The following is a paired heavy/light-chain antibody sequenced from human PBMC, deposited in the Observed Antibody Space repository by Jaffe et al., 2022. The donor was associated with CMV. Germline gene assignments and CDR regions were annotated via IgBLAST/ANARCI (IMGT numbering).Heavy chain of an antibody. V-gene: IGHV3-7*03. CDR2: VKRDESEE. CDR1: GLSVSRHG. J-gene: IGHJ2*01. D-gene: IGHD5-12*01. Sequence: EVQLVESGGGLVQPGGSLRLSCAASGLSVSRHGVAWVRQAPGKGLEWVANVKRDESEEFYLDSVKGRFTISRDIAKNSLYLQMNSLRGEDSAVYFCHVDRFFFDLWGRGTLVTVSS. CDR3: HVDRFFFDL.
Light chain of an antibody. CDR3: HQFNNYPPT. J-gene: IGKJ2*01. CDR2: AAS. V-gene: IGKV1-16*01. CDR1: QAIGND. Sequence: DIQMTQSPSSLSASVGDSVTITCRASQAIGNDLVWFQQRPGKAPKSLIYAASILQGGVPSRFSGSGSGTDFTLTISSLQPEDFATYYCHQFNNYPPTFGQGTKVEIK.